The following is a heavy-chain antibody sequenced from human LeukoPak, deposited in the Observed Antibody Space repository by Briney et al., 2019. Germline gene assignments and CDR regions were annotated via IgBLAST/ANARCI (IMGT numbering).Heavy chain of an antibody. Sequence: ASVKVSCKASGGTFSSYAISWVRQAPGQGPEWMGGIIPIFGTANYAQKFQGRVTITADESTSTAYMELSSLRSEDTAVYYCARGSGSPFYFDSWGQGTLVTVSS. J-gene: IGHJ4*02. CDR1: GGTFSSYA. CDR2: IIPIFGTA. CDR3: ARGSGSPFYFDS. D-gene: IGHD3-10*01. V-gene: IGHV1-69*13.